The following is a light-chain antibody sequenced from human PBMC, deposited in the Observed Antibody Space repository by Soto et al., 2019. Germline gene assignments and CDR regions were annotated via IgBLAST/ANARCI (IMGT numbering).Light chain of an antibody. CDR3: AAWDDSLKCAV. V-gene: IGLV1-44*01. Sequence: QSVLTQPPSASGTPGQRVPISCSGSSCNLGGNTVHWYQQLPGTAPKLLIYSTNQRPSGVSGRFSGSQSGTSASLAISGLQSEDEADYYCAAWDDSLKCAVFGGGTQLTVL. CDR2: STN. J-gene: IGLJ7*01. CDR1: SCNLGGNT.